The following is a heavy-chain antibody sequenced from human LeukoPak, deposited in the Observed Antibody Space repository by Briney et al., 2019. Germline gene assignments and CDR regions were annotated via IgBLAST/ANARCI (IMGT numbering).Heavy chain of an antibody. Sequence: GGSLSLSCAASGFTFSSYSMNWVRQAPGKGLEWVSHITASGTAMFYADSVKGRFTISRDNAKNSLYLQMNSLRDEDTAVYYCARVAAGYSVNYFDYWGQGTLVTVSS. CDR2: ITASGTAM. J-gene: IGHJ4*02. CDR1: GFTFSSYS. CDR3: ARVAAGYSVNYFDY. D-gene: IGHD6-13*01. V-gene: IGHV3-48*02.